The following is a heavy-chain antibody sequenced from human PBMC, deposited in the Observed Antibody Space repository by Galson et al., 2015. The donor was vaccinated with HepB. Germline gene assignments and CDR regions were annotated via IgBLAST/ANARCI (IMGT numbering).Heavy chain of an antibody. Sequence: SVKVSCKASGYTFTSYGISWVRQAPGQGLEWMGWISAYNGNTNYAQKLQGRVTMTTDTSTSTAYMELRSLRSDDTAVYYCARDLFGYCSSTSCSRKDYYYYYGMDVWGQGTTVTVSS. CDR2: ISAYNGNT. CDR1: GYTFTSYG. D-gene: IGHD2-2*01. V-gene: IGHV1-18*01. J-gene: IGHJ6*02. CDR3: ARDLFGYCSSTSCSRKDYYYYYGMDV.